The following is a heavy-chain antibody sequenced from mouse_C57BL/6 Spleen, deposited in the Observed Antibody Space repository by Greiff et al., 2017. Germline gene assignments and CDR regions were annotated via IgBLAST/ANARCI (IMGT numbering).Heavy chain of an antibody. CDR1: GYAFSSYW. Sequence: VQLQQSGAELVKPGASVKISCKASGYAFSSYWMNWVKQRPGKGLEWIGQIYPGDGDTNYNGKFKGKATLTADKSSSTAYMQLSSLTSEDSAVYFCARGITTVVATGFDYWGQGTTLTVSS. D-gene: IGHD1-1*01. CDR2: IYPGDGDT. CDR3: ARGITTVVATGFDY. J-gene: IGHJ2*01. V-gene: IGHV1-80*01.